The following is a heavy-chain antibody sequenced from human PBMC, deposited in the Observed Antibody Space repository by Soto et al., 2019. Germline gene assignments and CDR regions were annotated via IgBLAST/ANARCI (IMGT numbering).Heavy chain of an antibody. CDR2: IVVGSGNT. CDR3: AAGDMVFGQEGVPVWFDP. J-gene: IGHJ5*02. D-gene: IGHD3-10*01. CDR1: GFTFTSSA. V-gene: IGHV1-58*01. Sequence: VASVKVSCKASGFTFTSSAVQWVRQARGQRLEWIGWIVVGSGNTNYAQKFQERVTITRDMSTSTAYMELSSLRSEDTAVYYCAAGDMVFGQEGVPVWFDPWGQGTLVTVS.